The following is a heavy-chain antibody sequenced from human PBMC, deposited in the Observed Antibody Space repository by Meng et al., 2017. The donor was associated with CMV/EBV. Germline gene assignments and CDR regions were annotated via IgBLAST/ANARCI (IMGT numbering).Heavy chain of an antibody. D-gene: IGHD2-21*02. CDR1: GFTFSSDS. V-gene: IGHV3-48*04. CDR3: ATEAAGDESMDV. CDR2: ISSSSSTI. Sequence: GGSLRLSCAASGFTFSSDSMNWVRQAPGKGLEWVSYISSSSSTIYYADSVKGRFTISRDNAKNSLYLQMNSLRAEDTAVYYCATEAAGDESMDVWGQGTTVTVSS. J-gene: IGHJ6*02.